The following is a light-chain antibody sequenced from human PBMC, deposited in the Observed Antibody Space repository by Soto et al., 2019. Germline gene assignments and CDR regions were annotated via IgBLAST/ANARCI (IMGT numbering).Light chain of an antibody. V-gene: IGKV3-11*01. J-gene: IGKJ1*01. Sequence: EIVLAQSPATLSFSPGERGTLSCRASESVTNYLAWYQQKPGQAPRLLVYDVSNRATGTPARFSGGGSGTDFTLTISNLEPEDFAVYYCQQRSDWPWTFGQGTKVDI. CDR1: ESVTNY. CDR3: QQRSDWPWT. CDR2: DVS.